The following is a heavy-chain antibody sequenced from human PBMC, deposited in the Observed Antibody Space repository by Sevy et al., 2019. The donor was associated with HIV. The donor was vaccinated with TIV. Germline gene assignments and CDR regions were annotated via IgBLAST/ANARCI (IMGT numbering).Heavy chain of an antibody. CDR1: GGSISSRNW. CDR2: INRRGST. V-gene: IGHV4-4*02. Sequence: SETLSLTCAVSGGSISSRNWWSWVRQSPEKGLGWIGEINRRGSTTYNPSLKSRVTISLHESQNQFSLNLTSVTAADTAVYYCARAKGSAARGMARYFDYWGQGTLVTVSS. D-gene: IGHD3-10*01. J-gene: IGHJ4*02. CDR3: ARAKGSAARGMARYFDY.